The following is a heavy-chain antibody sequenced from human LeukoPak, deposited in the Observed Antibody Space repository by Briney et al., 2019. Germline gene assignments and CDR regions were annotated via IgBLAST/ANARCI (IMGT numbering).Heavy chain of an antibody. Sequence: SETLSLTCAVSGGSISSGGYSWSWIRQPPGKGLEWIGYIYHSGSTYYNPSLKSRVTISVDRSKNQFSLKLSSVTAADTAVYYCARVRGFPPGAFDIWGQGTMVTVSS. CDR3: ARVRGFPPGAFDI. D-gene: IGHD3-3*01. CDR1: GGSISSGGYS. CDR2: IYHSGST. V-gene: IGHV4-30-2*01. J-gene: IGHJ3*02.